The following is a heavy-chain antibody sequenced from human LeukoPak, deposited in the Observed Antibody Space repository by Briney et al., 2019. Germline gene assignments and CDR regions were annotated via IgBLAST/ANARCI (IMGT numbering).Heavy chain of an antibody. D-gene: IGHD6-13*01. V-gene: IGHV1-2*04. J-gene: IGHJ3*02. CDR3: ARDQREGYSSSWYDESPGAFDI. CDR2: INPNSGGT. Sequence: EASVKVSCKASGYTFTSYYMHWVRQAPGQGLEWMGWINPNSGGTNYAQKFQGWVTMTRDTSISTAYMELSRLRSDDTAVYYCARDQREGYSSSWYDESPGAFDIWGQGTMVTVSS. CDR1: GYTFTSYY.